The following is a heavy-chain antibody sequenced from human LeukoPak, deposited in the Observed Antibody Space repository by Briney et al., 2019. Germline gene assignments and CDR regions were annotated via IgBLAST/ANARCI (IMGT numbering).Heavy chain of an antibody. CDR1: GGSFSGYY. J-gene: IGHJ3*02. V-gene: IGHV4-34*01. CDR3: ARVPLAYCGGDCYSDAFDI. Sequence: SETLSLTCAVYGGSFSGYYWSWIRQPPGKGLEWIGEINHSGSTNYNPSLKSRVTISVDTSKNQFSLKLSSVTAADTAVYYCARVPLAYCGGDCYSDAFDIWGQGTMVTVSS. CDR2: INHSGST. D-gene: IGHD2-21*02.